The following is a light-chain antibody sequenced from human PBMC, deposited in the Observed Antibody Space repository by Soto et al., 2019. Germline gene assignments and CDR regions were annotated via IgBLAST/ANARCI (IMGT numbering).Light chain of an antibody. CDR3: QNYNSAPLT. J-gene: IGKJ4*01. CDR1: QGISDS. CDR2: AAS. Sequence: DIQMTQSPSSLSASVGDRVSITCRASQGISDSLAWFQHQPGKPPKLLMYAASTLQSGVPSRFSGSGSGTDFILTSSSLQPEDVATYDCQNYNSAPLTFGGGTRVEIK. V-gene: IGKV1-27*01.